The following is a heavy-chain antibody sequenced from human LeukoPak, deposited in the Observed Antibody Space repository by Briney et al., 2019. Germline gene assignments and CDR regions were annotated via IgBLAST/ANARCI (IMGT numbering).Heavy chain of an antibody. D-gene: IGHD2/OR15-2a*01. Sequence: TASETLSLTCTVSGGSIRSYYWSWTRQSPEKGLEWIGYVYHTGSTKYNPSLQSRVTISIDPPKNQFSLNLTSVTAADTAVYYCSTDSPTGFDHWGQGALVTVSS. CDR1: GGSIRSYY. CDR3: STDSPTGFDH. CDR2: VYHTGST. J-gene: IGHJ4*02. V-gene: IGHV4-59*01.